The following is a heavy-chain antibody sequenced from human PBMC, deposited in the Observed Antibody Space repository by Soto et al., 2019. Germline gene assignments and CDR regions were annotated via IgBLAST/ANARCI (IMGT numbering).Heavy chain of an antibody. CDR3: ARGYPRIAAAGGVWFDP. CDR2: INHSGST. Sequence: QVQLQQWGAGLLKPSETLSLTCAVYGGSFSGYYWSWIRQPPGKGLEWIGEINHSGSTNYNPSLKSRVFRTVDTAQNQFSLKLSSVTGADTAVYYCARGYPRIAAAGGVWFDPWGQGTLVTVSS. J-gene: IGHJ5*02. V-gene: IGHV4-34*01. D-gene: IGHD6-13*01. CDR1: GGSFSGYY.